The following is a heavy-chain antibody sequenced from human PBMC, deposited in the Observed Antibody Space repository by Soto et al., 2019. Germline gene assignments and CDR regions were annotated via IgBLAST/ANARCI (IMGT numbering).Heavy chain of an antibody. V-gene: IGHV1-8*01. CDR3: ACSGGRKDHRYYYYGMDV. Sequence: QVQLVQSGAEVKKPGASVKVSCKASGYTFTSYDINWVRQATGQGLEWMGWMNPNSGNTGYAQKFQGRVTMTRNTSISTAYMELSSLRSEDTAVYYCACSGGRKDHRYYYYGMDVWGQGTTVTVSS. CDR2: MNPNSGNT. J-gene: IGHJ6*02. D-gene: IGHD2-15*01. CDR1: GYTFTSYD.